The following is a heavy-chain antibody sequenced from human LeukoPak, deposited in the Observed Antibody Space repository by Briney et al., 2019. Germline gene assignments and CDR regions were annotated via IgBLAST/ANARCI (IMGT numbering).Heavy chain of an antibody. CDR2: FDPEDGET. CDR1: GYTLTELS. D-gene: IGHD6-13*01. V-gene: IGHV1-24*01. CDR3: ATLKPYSSSWYFDY. J-gene: IGHJ4*02. Sequence: ASVKVSCKVSGYTLTELSMHWVRQAPGKGLEWMGGFDPEDGETIYAQKFQGRVTMTEDTSTDTAYMEPSSLRSEDTAVYYCATLKPYSSSWYFDYWGQGTLVTVSS.